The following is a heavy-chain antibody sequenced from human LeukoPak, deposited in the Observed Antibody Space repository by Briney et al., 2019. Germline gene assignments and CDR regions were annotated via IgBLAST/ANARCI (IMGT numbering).Heavy chain of an antibody. CDR1: VGSISIYY. V-gene: IGHV4-59*08. D-gene: IGHD6-19*01. Sequence: PSETLSLTCTVSVGSISIYYWLWIRRPPGEGVEWIGYIYYSESTNYNPSLKSRVTISVDTSKNQFSLKLSSVTAADKAVYYCARRDSSGWYYDYWGQGTLVTVSS. CDR3: ARRDSSGWYYDY. J-gene: IGHJ4*02. CDR2: IYYSEST.